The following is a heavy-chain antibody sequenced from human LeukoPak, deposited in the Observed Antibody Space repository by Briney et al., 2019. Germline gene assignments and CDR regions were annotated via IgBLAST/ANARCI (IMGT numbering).Heavy chain of an antibody. CDR2: ISAYNGNT. D-gene: IGHD3-3*01. CDR3: ARVRFLEWLLTHYYYMDV. CDR1: GYTFTSYG. J-gene: IGHJ6*03. Sequence: SSVKVSCKASGYTFTSYGISWVRQGPGQGLDWVGWISAYNGNTNYAQKLQGRVTMTTDTSTSTAYMELRSLRSDDTAVYYCARVRFLEWLLTHYYYMDVWGKGTTVTVS. V-gene: IGHV1-18*01.